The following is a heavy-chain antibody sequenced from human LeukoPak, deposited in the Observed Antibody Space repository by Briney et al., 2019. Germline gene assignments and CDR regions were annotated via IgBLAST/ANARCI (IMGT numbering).Heavy chain of an antibody. CDR1: GFTFSSYA. J-gene: IGHJ4*02. CDR2: ISGSGGST. Sequence: GGSLRLSCAASGFTFSSYAMSWVRQAPGKGLEWVSAISGSGGSTYYADSVKGRFTISRDNSKNTLYLQMNSLRAEDTAVYYCAKDGGQYCYDSSGWFDYWGQGTLATVSS. D-gene: IGHD3-22*01. V-gene: IGHV3-23*01. CDR3: AKDGGQYCYDSSGWFDY.